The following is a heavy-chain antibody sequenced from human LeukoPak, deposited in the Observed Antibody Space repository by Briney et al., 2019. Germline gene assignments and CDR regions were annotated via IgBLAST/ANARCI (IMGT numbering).Heavy chain of an antibody. CDR2: ISSSGSTI. CDR3: AELGTTMIGGV. J-gene: IGHJ6*04. CDR1: GFTFSSYA. V-gene: IGHV3-48*03. D-gene: IGHD3-10*02. Sequence: GGSLRLSCAASGFTFSSYAMNWVRQAPGKGLEWVSYISSSGSTIYYADSVKGRFTISRDNAKNSLYLQMNSLRAEDTAVYYCAELGTTMIGGVWGKGTTVTISS.